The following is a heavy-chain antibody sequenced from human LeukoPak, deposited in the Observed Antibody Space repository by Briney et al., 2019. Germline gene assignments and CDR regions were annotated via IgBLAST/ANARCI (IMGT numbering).Heavy chain of an antibody. CDR2: ISYDGSNK. D-gene: IGHD3-9*01. CDR1: GFTFSSYA. CDR3: ARSLGRYFDWLLWTIDY. Sequence: GGSLRLSCAASGFTFSSYAMHWVRQAPGKGLEWVAVISYDGSNKYYAGSVKGRFTISRDNSKNTLYLQMNSLRAEDTAVYYCARSLGRYFDWLLWTIDYWGQGTLVTVSS. J-gene: IGHJ4*02. V-gene: IGHV3-30*04.